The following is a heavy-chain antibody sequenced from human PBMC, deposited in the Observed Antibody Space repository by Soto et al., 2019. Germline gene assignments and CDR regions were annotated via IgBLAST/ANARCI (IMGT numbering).Heavy chain of an antibody. J-gene: IGHJ4*02. CDR3: ARAEVGATTY. CDR1: GFTFSDHY. CDR2: TRNKANSYTT. Sequence: EVQLVESGGGLVQPGGSLRLSCAASGFTFSDHYMDWVRQAPGKGLEWVGRTRNKANSYTTEYAASVKGRFTISRDDSKNSLYLQMNSLKTEDTDVYYCARAEVGATTYWGQGTLVTVSS. V-gene: IGHV3-72*01. D-gene: IGHD1-26*01.